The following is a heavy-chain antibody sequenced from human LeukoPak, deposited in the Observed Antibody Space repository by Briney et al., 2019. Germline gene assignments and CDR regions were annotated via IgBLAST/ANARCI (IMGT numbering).Heavy chain of an antibody. J-gene: IGHJ4*02. V-gene: IGHV3-33*01. Sequence: PGGSLRLSCSTSDFTFSSHAMHWVRQVPGKGLEWVAVIWHDGSEKYYEDSVKARFSISRDNSRNTLFLRMKSLRAEDTAVYYCATAGGFCSSDCRYYFDSWGEGTLVTVSS. CDR1: DFTFSSHA. CDR3: ATAGGFCSSDCRYYFDS. D-gene: IGHD2-21*02. CDR2: IWHDGSEK.